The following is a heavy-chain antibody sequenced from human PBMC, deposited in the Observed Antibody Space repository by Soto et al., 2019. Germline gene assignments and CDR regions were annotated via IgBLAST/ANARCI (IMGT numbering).Heavy chain of an antibody. CDR2: IIPIFGTA. V-gene: IGHV1-69*12. CDR1: GGTFSSYA. Sequence: QVQLVQSGAEVKKPGSSVKVSCKASGGTFSSYAISWVRQAPGQGLEWMGGIIPIFGTANYAQKFQGRVTITADESTSTAYMELSSLRSEDTAVYYCARGLGYCISPSCYTYFDYWGQGTLVTVSS. CDR3: ARGLGYCISPSCYTYFDY. D-gene: IGHD2-2*01. J-gene: IGHJ4*02.